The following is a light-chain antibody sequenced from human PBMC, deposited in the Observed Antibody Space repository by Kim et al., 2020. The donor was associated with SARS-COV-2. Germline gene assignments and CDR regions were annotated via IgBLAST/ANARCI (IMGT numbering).Light chain of an antibody. CDR2: LGS. CDR3: TQSLQPPLT. V-gene: IGKV2-28*01. J-gene: IGKJ4*01. Sequence: IVVTQSPVSLSVTPGESASISCRSSESLLHSNGYNYLSWYVQRPGQSPKLLIFLGSSRAAGVPDRFSASGSGTHFTLRVSRLEASGVGFYVCTQSLQPPLTFGGGTKVDIK. CDR1: ESLLHSNGYNY.